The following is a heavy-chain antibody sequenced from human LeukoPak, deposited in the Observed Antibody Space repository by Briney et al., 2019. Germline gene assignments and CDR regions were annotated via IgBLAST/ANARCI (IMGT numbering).Heavy chain of an antibody. CDR2: IYSGGST. V-gene: IGHV3-53*01. D-gene: IGHD4-11*01. J-gene: IGHJ4*02. CDR3: ARDPNYSNYYDY. CDR1: GFTVSSNY. Sequence: GGSLRLSCAASGFTVSSNYMSWVRQAPGKGLEWVSVIYSGGSTYYADSVKGRFTVSRDNAKNSLYLQMNSLRAEDTAVYYCARDPNYSNYYDYWGQGTLVTVSS.